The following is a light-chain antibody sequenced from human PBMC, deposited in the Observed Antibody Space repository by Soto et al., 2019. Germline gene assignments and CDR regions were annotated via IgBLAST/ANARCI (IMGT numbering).Light chain of an antibody. Sequence: DIVMTQPPDSLAVSLGERATINCKSSQSVLFSANNKNYLAWYQQKPGQPPKLLIYWASTRESGVPDRFSGSGSGTDFTLTISSLQAEDVAVYYCHQYYSAPWTFGQGTKVEIK. J-gene: IGKJ1*01. CDR1: QSVLFSANNKNY. CDR3: HQYYSAPWT. CDR2: WAS. V-gene: IGKV4-1*01.